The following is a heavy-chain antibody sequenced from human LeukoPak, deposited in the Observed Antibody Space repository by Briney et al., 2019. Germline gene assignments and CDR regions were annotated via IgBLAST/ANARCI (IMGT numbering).Heavy chain of an antibody. J-gene: IGHJ3*02. CDR1: GYSISSGYY. CDR3: ARDPVEMATSDAFDI. CDR2: IYHSGST. V-gene: IGHV4-38-2*02. D-gene: IGHD5-24*01. Sequence: SETLSLTCTVSGYSISSGYYWGWIRQPPGKGLEWIGSIYHSGSTYYNPSLKSRVTISVDTSKNQFYLKLSSVTAADTAVYYCARDPVEMATSDAFDIWGQGTMVTVSS.